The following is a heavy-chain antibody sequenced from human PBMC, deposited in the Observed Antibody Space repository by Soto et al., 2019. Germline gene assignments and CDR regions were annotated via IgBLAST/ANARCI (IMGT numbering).Heavy chain of an antibody. CDR2: ISPRSGGT. V-gene: IGHV1-2*02. J-gene: IGHJ5*02. CDR3: TKKGGGPFPFDP. D-gene: IGHD3-10*01. Sequence: QVQLVQSGAEIKKPGASVKVSCKASGYSFIDYYIHWVRQAPGQGLEWMGGISPRSGGTNYAQKFRGRVTITSDTSINTAYMELTSLSSDDTAVYYCTKKGGGPFPFDPWGQGTRVTVSS. CDR1: GYSFIDYY.